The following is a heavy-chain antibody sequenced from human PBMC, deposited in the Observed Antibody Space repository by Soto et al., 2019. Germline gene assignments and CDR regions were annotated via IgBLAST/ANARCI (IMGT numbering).Heavy chain of an antibody. Sequence: PCGSLRLSCAASGFTFSSYGMHGVRQAPGKGLEWVAVIWYDGSNKYYADSVKGRFTISRDNSKNTLYLQMNSLRAEDTAVYYCARDSRSGSYWRWGQGTLVTVSS. V-gene: IGHV3-33*01. D-gene: IGHD1-26*01. CDR3: ARDSRSGSYWR. CDR1: GFTFSSYG. CDR2: IWYDGSNK. J-gene: IGHJ4*02.